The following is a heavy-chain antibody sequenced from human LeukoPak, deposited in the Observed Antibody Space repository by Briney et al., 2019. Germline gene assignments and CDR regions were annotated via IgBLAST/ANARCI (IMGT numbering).Heavy chain of an antibody. J-gene: IGHJ6*02. D-gene: IGHD2-8*01. CDR3: ARRRGYLGYCTNGVCRQYYYYGMDV. V-gene: IGHV4-34*01. Sequence: PETLSLTCAVYSGSFSGYYWSWIRQPPGKGLEWIGEINHSGSTNYNPSLKSRVTISVDTSKNQFSLKLSSVTAADTAVYYCARRRGYLGYCTNGVCRQYYYYGMDVWGQGTTVTVSS. CDR1: SGSFSGYY. CDR2: INHSGST.